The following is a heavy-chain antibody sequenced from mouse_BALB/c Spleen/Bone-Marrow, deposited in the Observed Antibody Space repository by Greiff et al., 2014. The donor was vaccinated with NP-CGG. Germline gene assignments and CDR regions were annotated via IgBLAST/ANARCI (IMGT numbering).Heavy chain of an antibody. J-gene: IGHJ2*01. CDR3: ARTGY. CDR1: GYTFTDYY. V-gene: IGHV1-19*01. CDR2: VTPYNGGT. Sequence: VQLQQSGPELVKPGASVKMSCKASGYTFTDYYMDWVKQSHGESFEWIGRVTPYNGGTTYNQKFKGKATLTVDKSSSTAYMALNSLTSEDSAVHYCARTGYWGQGTTLTVSS.